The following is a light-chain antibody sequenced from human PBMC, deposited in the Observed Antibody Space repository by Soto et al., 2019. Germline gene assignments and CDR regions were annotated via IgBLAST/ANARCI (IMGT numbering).Light chain of an antibody. V-gene: IGKV3D-20*01. CDR2: AAS. J-gene: IGKJ4*01. CDR1: RSVSSDY. CDR3: QQYGTSLFT. Sequence: EIVLTQSPATLSLYPGERATLSCGASRSVSSDYLAWYQQKPGLAPRLLVYAASTRATGIPDRFSGSGSGTDFTLTISRLEPEHSAVYSCQQYGTSLFTFGGGTRVEIK.